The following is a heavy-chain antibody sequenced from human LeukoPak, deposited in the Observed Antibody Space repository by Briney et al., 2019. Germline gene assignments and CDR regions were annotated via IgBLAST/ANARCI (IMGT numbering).Heavy chain of an antibody. V-gene: IGHV4-39*07. Sequence: SETLSLTCTVSGGSISSSSYYWGWIRQPPGKGLEWIGSIYYSGSTYYNPSLKSRVTISVDTSKNQFSLKLSSVTAADTAVYYCARVRRVAASMVRGHFDYWGQGTLVTVSS. CDR3: ARVRRVAASMVRGHFDY. CDR1: GGSISSSSYY. J-gene: IGHJ4*02. D-gene: IGHD3-10*01. CDR2: IYYSGST.